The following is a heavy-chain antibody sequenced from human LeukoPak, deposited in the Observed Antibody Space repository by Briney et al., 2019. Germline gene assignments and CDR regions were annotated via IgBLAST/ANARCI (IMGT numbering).Heavy chain of an antibody. CDR3: APSRNSLAFDI. Sequence: GGSLRLSCAASGFTFSASAMHWVRQASGKGLEWVGRIRSKANSYATAYAASVKGRFTISRDNSKNTLYLQMNSLRSEDTAVYYCAPSRNSLAFDIWGQGTMVTVSS. J-gene: IGHJ3*02. CDR2: IRSKANSYAT. V-gene: IGHV3-73*01. CDR1: GFTFSASA.